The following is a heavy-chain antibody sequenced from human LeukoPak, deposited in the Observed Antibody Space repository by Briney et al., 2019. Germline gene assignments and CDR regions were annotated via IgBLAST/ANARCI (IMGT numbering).Heavy chain of an antibody. J-gene: IGHJ4*02. D-gene: IGHD1-7*01. CDR1: GGSFSGYY. Sequence: PSETLSLTCAVYGGSFSGYYWSWIRQPPGKGLEWIGEINHSGSTNYNPSLKSRVTISVDTSKNQFSLKLSSVTAADTAVYYCASIGTKRGRSDYWGQGTLVTVSS. CDR3: ASIGTKRGRSDY. CDR2: INHSGST. V-gene: IGHV4-34*01.